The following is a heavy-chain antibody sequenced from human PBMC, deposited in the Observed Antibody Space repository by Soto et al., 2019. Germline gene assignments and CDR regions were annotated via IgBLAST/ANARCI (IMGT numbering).Heavy chain of an antibody. Sequence: ASVKVSCKASGYTFTSYGISWVRQAPGQGLEWMGWISAYNGNTNYAQKLQGRVTMTTDTSTSTAYMELRSLRSDDTAVYYCARDLGTYYDYVWGSYRPFDYWGQGTLVTVS. CDR2: ISAYNGNT. D-gene: IGHD3-16*02. CDR1: GYTFTSYG. V-gene: IGHV1-18*04. J-gene: IGHJ4*02. CDR3: ARDLGTYYDYVWGSYRPFDY.